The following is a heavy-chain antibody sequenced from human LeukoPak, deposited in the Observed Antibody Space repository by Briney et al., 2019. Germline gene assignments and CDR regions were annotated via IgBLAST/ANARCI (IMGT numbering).Heavy chain of an antibody. CDR1: GYTLTELS. J-gene: IGHJ6*02. CDR2: FDPEVGET. D-gene: IGHD2/OR15-2a*01. Sequence: ASVKVSCKVSGYTLTELSMHWVRQAPGKGLEWMGGFDPEVGETIYAQKFQGRVTMTEDTSTDTAYMELSSLRSEDTAVYYCATDVTGSRYYYYGMDVWGQGTTVTVSS. CDR3: ATDVTGSRYYYYGMDV. V-gene: IGHV1-24*01.